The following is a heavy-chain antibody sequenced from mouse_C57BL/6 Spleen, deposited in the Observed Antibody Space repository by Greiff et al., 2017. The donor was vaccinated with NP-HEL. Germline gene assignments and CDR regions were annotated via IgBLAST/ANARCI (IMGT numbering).Heavy chain of an antibody. CDR1: GFSLTSYG. CDR3: AKNLYGSSPYWYFDV. CDR2: IWRGGST. V-gene: IGHV2-5*01. Sequence: VQLQQSGPGLVQPSQSLSITCTVSGFSLTSYGVHWVRQSPGKGLEWLGVIWRGGSTDYNAAFMSRLSLTKDNSKRQVFFKMNSLQADDTAIYYCAKNLYGSSPYWYFDVWGTGTTVTVSS. J-gene: IGHJ1*03. D-gene: IGHD1-1*01.